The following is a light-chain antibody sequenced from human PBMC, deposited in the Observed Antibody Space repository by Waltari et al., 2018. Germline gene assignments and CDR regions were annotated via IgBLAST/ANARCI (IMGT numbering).Light chain of an antibody. CDR1: QSLLRSTGYNF. J-gene: IGKJ3*01. V-gene: IGKV2-28*01. Sequence: DIVMTQSPLSLSVTPGEPASISCRSRQSLLRSTGYNFLDWYVQKPGQPPQLLISLGSDRASGVPDRFSGSGTGTDFTLKISRVEAEDVGIYYCMQALHTPTTFGPGTKVDIK. CDR2: LGS. CDR3: MQALHTPTT.